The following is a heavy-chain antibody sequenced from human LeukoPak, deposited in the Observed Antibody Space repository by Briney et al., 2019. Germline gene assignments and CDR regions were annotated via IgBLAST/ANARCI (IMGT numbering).Heavy chain of an antibody. CDR2: ITAGSGNT. J-gene: IGHJ4*02. D-gene: IGHD3-10*01. Sequence: ASVKVSCEASGYTLASYPIHWVRQAPGQRLEWMGWITAGSGNTKYAQQFQGRVTITRDTSANTAYMDLSRLKSEDTATYYCARDSTGPEAPPGGYWGQGTLVTVPS. V-gene: IGHV1-3*01. CDR1: GYTLASYP. CDR3: ARDSTGPEAPPGGY.